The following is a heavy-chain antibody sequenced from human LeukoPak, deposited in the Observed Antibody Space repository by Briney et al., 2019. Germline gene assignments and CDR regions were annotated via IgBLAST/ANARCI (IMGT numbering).Heavy chain of an antibody. D-gene: IGHD2-21*02. CDR2: INPSAGST. J-gene: IGHJ4*02. Sequence: GASVKVSCKASGYTFTSYYMHWVRQAPGQGLEWMGIINPSAGSTTFAQDFQGRVTMTRDMSTSTVYMELSSLRSEDTAIYYCASRVTANSVFDYWGQGTLVTVSS. CDR3: ASRVTANSVFDY. V-gene: IGHV1-46*01. CDR1: GYTFTSYY.